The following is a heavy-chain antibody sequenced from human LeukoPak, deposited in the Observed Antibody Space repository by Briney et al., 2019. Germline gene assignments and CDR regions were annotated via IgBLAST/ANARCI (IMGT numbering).Heavy chain of an antibody. CDR2: VYSSGTT. J-gene: IGHJ6*03. Sequence: SETLSLTCAVSGGSFTGHFWSWIRQPPGKALEWIGYVYSSGTTTYNPSLESRVTIALDTSGKQVSLILTSVTAADTAMYYCARAVLGLAPGYYYYYMDVWGKGTTVTVSS. CDR3: ARAVLGLAPGYYYYYMDV. D-gene: IGHD2-8*02. CDR1: GGSFTGHF. V-gene: IGHV4-59*11.